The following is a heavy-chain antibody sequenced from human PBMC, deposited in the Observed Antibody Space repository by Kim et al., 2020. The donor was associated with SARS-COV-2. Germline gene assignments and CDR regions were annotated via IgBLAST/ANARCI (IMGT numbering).Heavy chain of an antibody. V-gene: IGHV5-10-1*01. D-gene: IGHD3-16*01. J-gene: IGHJ4*02. CDR3: ATARKLGEVFSDY. CDR2: IDPGNSDV. CDR1: GYVFTTFY. Sequence: GESLKISCTGVGYVFTTFYISWVRQRPGKGLEWVGMIDPGNSDVKYSPAFEGHVTLSLDRATSAAYLQRVDLRPSDTATYYCATARKLGEVFSDYWGQGTLVTVSS.